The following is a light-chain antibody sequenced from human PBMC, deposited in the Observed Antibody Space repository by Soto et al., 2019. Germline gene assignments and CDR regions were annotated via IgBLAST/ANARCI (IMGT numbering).Light chain of an antibody. Sequence: ENVLAQSPATLSLSPGERATRSCRASQSLDSSLAWFQQKPGQAPRLLIYDVSYRASGIPARFSGSGSGTDFTLTISSLEPEDFAVYYCQRRTNWSCPFGQGTNVDIK. CDR1: QSLDSS. J-gene: IGKJ1*01. CDR2: DVS. CDR3: QRRTNWSCP. V-gene: IGKV3-11*01.